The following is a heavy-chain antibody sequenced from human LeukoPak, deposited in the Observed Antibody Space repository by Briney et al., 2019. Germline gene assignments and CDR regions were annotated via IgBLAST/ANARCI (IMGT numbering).Heavy chain of an antibody. V-gene: IGHV4-39*07. J-gene: IGHJ4*02. D-gene: IGHD6-13*01. Sequence: SETLSLTCTVSGGSISSYYWGWIRQPPGKGLEWIGSIYYSGSTYYNPSLKSRVTISVDTSKNQFSLKLSSVTAADTAVYYCAREMVAAAGCDYWGQGTLVTVSS. CDR3: AREMVAAAGCDY. CDR2: IYYSGST. CDR1: GGSISSYY.